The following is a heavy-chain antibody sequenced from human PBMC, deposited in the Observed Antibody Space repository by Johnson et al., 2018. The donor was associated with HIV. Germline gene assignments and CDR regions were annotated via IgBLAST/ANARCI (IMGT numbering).Heavy chain of an antibody. CDR1: GFTFSSYG. Sequence: QVQLVESGGGVVQPGGSLRLSCAASGFTFSSYGMHWVRQAPGKGLEWVAFIRYDGSNKYYADSVKGRFTISRDNSKNTLYLQMNSLRAEDTAVYYCAKDPRGNFWSGDDAFDIWGQGTMVTVSS. J-gene: IGHJ3*02. CDR3: AKDPRGNFWSGDDAFDI. V-gene: IGHV3-30*02. D-gene: IGHD3-3*01. CDR2: IRYDGSNK.